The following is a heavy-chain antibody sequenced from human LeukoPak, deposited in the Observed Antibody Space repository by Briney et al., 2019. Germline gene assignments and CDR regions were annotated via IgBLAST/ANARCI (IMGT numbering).Heavy chain of an antibody. CDR1: GFPFSSYA. Sequence: PGGSLRLSCAASGFPFSSYAMSWVRQAPGKGLEWLANINQGGSEKYYVDSVKGRFTISRDNAKNSLFLQMNSLRAEDTAVYYCARDVGDLWGQGTLVTVSS. CDR3: ARDVGDL. V-gene: IGHV3-7*01. CDR2: INQGGSEK. J-gene: IGHJ4*02. D-gene: IGHD2-21*02.